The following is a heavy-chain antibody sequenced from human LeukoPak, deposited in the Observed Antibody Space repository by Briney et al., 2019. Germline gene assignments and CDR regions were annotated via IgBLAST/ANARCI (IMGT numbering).Heavy chain of an antibody. Sequence: ASVKVSCKASGYTFTSYYMHWVRQAPGQGLGWMGWINPNSGGTKSAQKFQGRVTMTRDTSINIAYMELSSLRSDDTAVYYCMRGPPGDSGSGRLSYMDVWGQGTTVTVSS. V-gene: IGHV1-2*02. CDR2: INPNSGGT. CDR3: MRGPPGDSGSGRLSYMDV. J-gene: IGHJ6*03. CDR1: GYTFTSYY. D-gene: IGHD3-10*01.